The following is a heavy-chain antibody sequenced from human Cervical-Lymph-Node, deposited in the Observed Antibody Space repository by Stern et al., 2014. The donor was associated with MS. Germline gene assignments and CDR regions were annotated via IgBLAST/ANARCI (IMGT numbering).Heavy chain of an antibody. D-gene: IGHD4-11*01. V-gene: IGHV5-51*03. CDR2: FYPSDSDI. J-gene: IGHJ4*02. CDR3: ATSLDADYIGYFDS. CDR1: GGSFSKYA. Sequence: QLVQSGAEVKKPGESLKISCRNSGGSFSKYAIAWVRQMPGKGLEWMGMFYPSDSDIRYSPSFQGQVPISADQSISTAYLQWSSLKASDTAIYYCATSLDADYIGYFDSWGQGTLVTVSS.